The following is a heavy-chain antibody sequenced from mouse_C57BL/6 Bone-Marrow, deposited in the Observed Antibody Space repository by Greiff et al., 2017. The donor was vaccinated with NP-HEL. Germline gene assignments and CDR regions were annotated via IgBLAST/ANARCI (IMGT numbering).Heavy chain of an antibody. V-gene: IGHV1-55*01. CDR2: IYPGSGST. CDR1: GYTFTSYW. J-gene: IGHJ3*01. CDR3: ARLSDYDGSY. Sequence: QVQLQQSGPELVKPGASVKMSCKASGYTFTSYWITWVKQRPGQGLEWIGEIYPGSGSTNYNEKFKSKATLTVDTSSSTAYMQLSSLTSEDSAVYYCARLSDYDGSYWGQGTLVTVSA. D-gene: IGHD2-4*01.